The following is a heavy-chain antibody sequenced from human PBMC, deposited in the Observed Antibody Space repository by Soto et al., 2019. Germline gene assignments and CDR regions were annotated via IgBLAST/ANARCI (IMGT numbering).Heavy chain of an antibody. D-gene: IGHD3-3*01. CDR2: IIPIFGTA. V-gene: IGHV1-69*13. CDR1: GGTFSSYA. Sequence: SVKVSCKASGGTFSSYAISWVRQAPGQGLEWMGCIIPIFGTANYAQKFQGRVTITADESTSTAYMELSSLRSEDTAVYYCASYYDFWSGYLDYWGQGTLVTVSS. CDR3: ASYYDFWSGYLDY. J-gene: IGHJ4*02.